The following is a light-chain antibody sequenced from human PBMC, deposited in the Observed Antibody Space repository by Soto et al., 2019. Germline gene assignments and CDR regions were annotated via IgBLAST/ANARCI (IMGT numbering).Light chain of an antibody. CDR1: QGIGND. J-gene: IGKJ4*01. CDR3: LQDYSYPLT. CDR2: TTS. Sequence: AIQMTQSPSSLSASVGDRVTITCRASQGIGNDLGWYQQKPGTAPKLLLYTTSNLQNGVPSRFSGRGSGTNFTLAISSLQPEDFATYYCLQDYSYPLTFGGGTKVEI. V-gene: IGKV1-6*01.